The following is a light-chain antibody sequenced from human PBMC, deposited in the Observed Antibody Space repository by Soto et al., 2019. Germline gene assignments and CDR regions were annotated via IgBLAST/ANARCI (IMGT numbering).Light chain of an antibody. CDR2: GAS. J-gene: IGKJ1*01. Sequence: EIVMTQSPATLSVSPGERATLSCRASQSVSSDLAWYQQKPGQAPRLLIHGASTRATGVPARFSGSGSGTEFTLTISRLQSEDLAVYYCQQYNNWRTFGQGTKVDIK. CDR3: QQYNNWRT. V-gene: IGKV3-15*01. CDR1: QSVSSD.